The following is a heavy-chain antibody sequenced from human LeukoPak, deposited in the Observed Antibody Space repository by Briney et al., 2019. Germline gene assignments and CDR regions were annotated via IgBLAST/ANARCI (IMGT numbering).Heavy chain of an antibody. V-gene: IGHV4-39*01. Sequence: SETLSLTCTVSGGSISSSSYYWGWIRQPPGKGLEWIGSIYYSGSTYYNPSLKSRVTISVDTSKNQFSLKLSSVTDADTAVYYRTRRGGDWFNWFDPWGQGTLVSVSS. CDR1: GGSISSSSYY. J-gene: IGHJ5*02. CDR3: TRRGGDWFNWFDP. CDR2: IYYSGST. D-gene: IGHD3/OR15-3a*01.